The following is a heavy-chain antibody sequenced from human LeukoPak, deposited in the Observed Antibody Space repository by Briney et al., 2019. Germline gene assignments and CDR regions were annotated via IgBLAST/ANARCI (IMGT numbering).Heavy chain of an antibody. CDR3: AKDYYGSSYYFDY. CDR1: GFTASSNY. Sequence: GGSLRLSCAASGFTASSNYMSWVRQAPGKGLEWVSVIYSGGSTYYADSVKGRFTISRDNSKNTLYLQMNSLRAEDTAVYYCAKDYYGSSYYFDYWGQGALVTVSS. J-gene: IGHJ4*02. V-gene: IGHV3-66*01. CDR2: IYSGGST. D-gene: IGHD3-10*01.